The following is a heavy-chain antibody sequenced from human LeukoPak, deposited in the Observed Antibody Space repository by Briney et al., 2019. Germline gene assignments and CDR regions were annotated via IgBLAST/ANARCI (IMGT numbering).Heavy chain of an antibody. CDR3: ARHIAGDAFDI. D-gene: IGHD2-21*01. CDR1: GFTFSSYW. CDR2: INSDGSSI. V-gene: IGHV3-74*01. J-gene: IGHJ3*02. Sequence: PGGSLRLSCAASGFTFSSYWMHRVRQVPGKGLVWVSRINSDGSSISYADSVKGRFTISRDNAKNTLYLQMNSLRAEDTAVYYCARHIAGDAFDIWGQGTMVTVSS.